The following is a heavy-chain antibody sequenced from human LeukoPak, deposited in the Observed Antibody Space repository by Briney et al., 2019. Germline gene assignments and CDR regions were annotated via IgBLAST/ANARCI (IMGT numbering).Heavy chain of an antibody. J-gene: IGHJ4*02. D-gene: IGHD3-9*01. Sequence: SETLPLTCKVSGGSISSLFWSWIRQPPGKGLEWIGYINYSGNTNYNPSLKSCVTMSLDTSRNQFSLQLSSVTAADSAVYFCARLPIDSAILTGFWPYGFDSWGQGVLVTVSS. V-gene: IGHV4-59*08. CDR2: INYSGNT. CDR1: GGSISSLF. CDR3: ARLPIDSAILTGFWPYGFDS.